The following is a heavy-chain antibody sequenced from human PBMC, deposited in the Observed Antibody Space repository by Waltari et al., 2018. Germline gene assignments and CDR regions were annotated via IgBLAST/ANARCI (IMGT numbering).Heavy chain of an antibody. V-gene: IGHV3-23*04. Sequence: EANLVESGGGLVQPGGSLRLCCTASGFRFSLYGMSWVLPAPGKGRGGVSASSGSGADTFYADSVKDRFVISRDNSKNTVFLEMNSLRAEDTALYYCAKDPPGSYYEGFDEWGQGTMVTVSS. CDR2: SSGSGADT. J-gene: IGHJ3*01. D-gene: IGHD1-26*01. CDR1: GFRFSLYG. CDR3: AKDPPGSYYEGFDE.